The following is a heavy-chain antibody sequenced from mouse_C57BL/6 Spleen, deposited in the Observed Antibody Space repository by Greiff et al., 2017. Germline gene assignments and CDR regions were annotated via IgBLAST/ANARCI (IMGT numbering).Heavy chain of an antibody. V-gene: IGHV3-6*01. D-gene: IGHD4-1*01. Sequence: DVQLQESGPGLVKPSQSLSLTCSVTGYSITSGYYWNWIRQFPGNKLEWMGYISYDGSNNYNPSLKNRISITRDTSKNQFFLKLNSVTTEDTATYYCARGEKNWDEYYFDYWGQGTTLTVSS. CDR3: ARGEKNWDEYYFDY. CDR2: ISYDGSN. J-gene: IGHJ2*01. CDR1: GYSITSGYY.